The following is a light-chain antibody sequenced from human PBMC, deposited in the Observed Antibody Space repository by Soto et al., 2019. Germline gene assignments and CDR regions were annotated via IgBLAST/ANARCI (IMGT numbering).Light chain of an antibody. CDR1: QNINSW. J-gene: IGKJ5*01. Sequence: DFQMTQSPSSVSASVGDRVTITCRASQNINSWLVWFQQKPGEAPKLLIYGASNLKSGVPSRFSGSGSGTDFTLTISSLQPEDFAPYYCQQAKSFPLSFGQGTRLEIK. CDR2: GAS. V-gene: IGKV1-12*01. CDR3: QQAKSFPLS.